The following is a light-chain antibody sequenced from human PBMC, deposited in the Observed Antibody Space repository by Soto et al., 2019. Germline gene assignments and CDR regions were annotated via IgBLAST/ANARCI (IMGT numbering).Light chain of an antibody. CDR2: DVS. Sequence: QSVLTQPASVSGSPGQSITISCTGTTSDIGGYNYVSWYQHHPGKVPKLMIYDVSNRPSGVSNRFSGSKSGNTASLTISGLQAEDEADYYCSSYTSTRGVFGTGTQLTVL. J-gene: IGLJ1*01. CDR1: TSDIGGYNY. V-gene: IGLV2-14*03. CDR3: SSYTSTRGV.